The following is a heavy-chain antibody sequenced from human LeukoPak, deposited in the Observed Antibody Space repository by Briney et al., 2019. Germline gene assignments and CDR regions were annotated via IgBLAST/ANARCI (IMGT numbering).Heavy chain of an antibody. D-gene: IGHD2-2*01. CDR3: AKDRACSSISCSDFDY. CDR2: ISGSGGST. V-gene: IGHV3-23*01. J-gene: IGHJ4*02. CDR1: GFTFSIAW. Sequence: GGSLRLSCAASGFTFSIAWMSWVRQAPGRGLEWVSVISGSGGSTFYADSVKGRFTISRDNFKNTLFLQMNSLRAEDTAVYYCAKDRACSSISCSDFDYWGQGTLVTVSS.